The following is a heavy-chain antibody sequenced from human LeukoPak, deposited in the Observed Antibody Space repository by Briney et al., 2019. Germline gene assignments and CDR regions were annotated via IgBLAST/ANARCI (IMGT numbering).Heavy chain of an antibody. CDR1: GFTFSSYE. V-gene: IGHV3-48*03. CDR3: AREQADYFDY. CDR2: ISSSGSTI. J-gene: IGHJ4*02. Sequence: GGSLRLSCAASGFTFSSYEMNWVRQAPGKGLEWVSYISSSGSTIYYADSVKGRFTISRDNSKNTLYLQMNSLRAEDTAVYYCAREQADYFDYWGQGTLVTVSS.